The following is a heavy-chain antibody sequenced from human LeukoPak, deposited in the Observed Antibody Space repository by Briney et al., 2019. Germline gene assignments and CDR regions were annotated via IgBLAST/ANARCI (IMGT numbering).Heavy chain of an antibody. D-gene: IGHD6-13*01. Sequence: ASETLSLTCTVSGGSISSYYWSWIRQPPGKGLEWIGYIYYSGSTNYNPSLKSRVTISVDTSKNQFSLKLSSVTAADTAVYYCAREEDSGIGIFDYWGQGTLVTVSS. CDR1: GGSISSYY. V-gene: IGHV4-59*01. CDR3: AREEDSGIGIFDY. CDR2: IYYSGST. J-gene: IGHJ4*02.